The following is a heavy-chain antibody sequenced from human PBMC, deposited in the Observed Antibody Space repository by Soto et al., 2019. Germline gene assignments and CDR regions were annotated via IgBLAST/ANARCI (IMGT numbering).Heavy chain of an antibody. CDR3: ARDRGVGCSGVSCYVYYYYGMSV. J-gene: IGHJ6*02. Sequence: GGSLRLSCAASGFTFSSYSMNWVRQAPGKGLEWVSSISSSSSYIYYADSVKGRFTISRDNAKNSLYLQMNSLRAEDTAVYYCARDRGVGCSGVSCYVYYYYGMSVCGQGTTV. CDR1: GFTFSSYS. D-gene: IGHD2-15*01. V-gene: IGHV3-21*01. CDR2: ISSSSSYI.